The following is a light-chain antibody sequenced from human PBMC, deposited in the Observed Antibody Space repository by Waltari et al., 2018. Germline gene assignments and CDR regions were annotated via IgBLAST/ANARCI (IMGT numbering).Light chain of an antibody. Sequence: QTVVTQEPSLSVSPGGTVTLTCALSSGSLSTTSYASWYQQTPGQPPRTLVYKANRRSSGVPVRFAGSILGNRAALTITGAQAEDESDYYCLLYLGSGIFVFGGGTKLTVL. V-gene: IGLV8-61*01. CDR1: SGSLSTTSY. J-gene: IGLJ3*02. CDR2: KAN. CDR3: LLYLGSGIFV.